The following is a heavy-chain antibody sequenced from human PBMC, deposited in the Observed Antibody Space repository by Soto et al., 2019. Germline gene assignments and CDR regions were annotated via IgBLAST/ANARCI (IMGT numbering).Heavy chain of an antibody. V-gene: IGHV1-18*03. D-gene: IGHD6-13*01. J-gene: IGHJ6*02. CDR3: ARNVDYSNNYGMDV. CDR1: GYSFGNYG. Sequence: QIQLLQSAAEVKKPGASVKVSCKASGYSFGNYGISWVRQAPGQGLEWMGWVSPYTGNTNYAQTLQGRLTMTTDKSTSTAYMELRSLRSDDMALYYCARNVDYSNNYGMDVRGQGTTVTVSS. CDR2: VSPYTGNT.